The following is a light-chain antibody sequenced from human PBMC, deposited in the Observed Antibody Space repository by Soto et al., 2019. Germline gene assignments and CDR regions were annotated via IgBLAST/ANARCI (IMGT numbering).Light chain of an antibody. CDR1: QSISSNY. J-gene: IGKJ3*01. Sequence: EIVLTQSPGTLSLSPGERATPSCRASQSISSNYLAWYQQRPGQAPRLLMYDANNRAAGIPDRFSGRGSGTDFTLTISRLEPEDFAVFYCHHYNRSPIFTFGPGTTVEIK. CDR3: HHYNRSPIFT. V-gene: IGKV3-20*01. CDR2: DAN.